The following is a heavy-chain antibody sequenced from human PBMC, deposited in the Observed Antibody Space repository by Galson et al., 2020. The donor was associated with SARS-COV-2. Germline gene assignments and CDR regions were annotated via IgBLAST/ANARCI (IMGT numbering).Heavy chain of an antibody. CDR3: AKDEDVLSAYYTDYDDYGMDA. CDR2: ISGSGGST. Sequence: TGGSLRLSCTASGFTFSSYAMSWFRQAPGKGLEWVSFISGSGGSTYYADSVKGRFTISRDNSKNTLYLQMDSLRDPDQAVYYCAKDEDVLSAYYTDYDDYGMDAWGQGTTFTVSS. J-gene: IGHJ6*02. CDR1: GFTFSSYA. D-gene: IGHD3-3*01. V-gene: IGHV3-23*01.